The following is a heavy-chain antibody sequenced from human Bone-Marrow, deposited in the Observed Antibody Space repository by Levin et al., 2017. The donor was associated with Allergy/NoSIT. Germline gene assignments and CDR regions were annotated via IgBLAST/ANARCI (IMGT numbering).Heavy chain of an antibody. CDR3: ATARVPTPGYFDY. V-gene: IGHV3-53*01. CDR2: IYGGNST. Sequence: RGESLKISCATSEFTVRTNYMSWVRQASGKGLEWVSVIYGGNSTYYADSVKGRFTVSRDTSHNTVYLQMRSLRAEDTGVYYCATARVPTPGYFDYWGQGVLVTVSP. D-gene: IGHD3-10*01. J-gene: IGHJ4*02. CDR1: EFTVRTNY.